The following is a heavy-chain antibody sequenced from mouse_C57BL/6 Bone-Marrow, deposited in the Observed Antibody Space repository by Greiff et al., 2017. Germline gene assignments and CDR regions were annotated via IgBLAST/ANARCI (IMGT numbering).Heavy chain of an antibody. CDR1: GYTFTNYW. V-gene: IGHV1-63*01. D-gene: IGHD1-1*01. CDR3: ARYYYGSSYGY. Sequence: VQLQESGAELVRPGTSVKMSCKASGYTFTNYWIGWAKQRPGHGLEWIGDIYPGGGYTNYNEKFKGKATLTADKSSSTAYMQFSSLTSEDSAIYYCARYYYGSSYGYWGQGTTLTVSS. CDR2: IYPGGGYT. J-gene: IGHJ2*01.